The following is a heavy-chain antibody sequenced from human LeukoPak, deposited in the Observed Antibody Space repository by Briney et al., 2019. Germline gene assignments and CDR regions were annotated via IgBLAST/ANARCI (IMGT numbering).Heavy chain of an antibody. J-gene: IGHJ4*02. Sequence: GGSLRLSCAASGFTFSSYAMSWVRQAPGKGLEWVSAISGSGGSTYYADSVKGRFTISRDDSKNTLYLQMNSLRAEDTAVYYCATPKETYDSSGYCDWGQGTLVTVSS. CDR2: ISGSGGST. D-gene: IGHD3-22*01. CDR1: GFTFSSYA. V-gene: IGHV3-23*01. CDR3: ATPKETYDSSGYCD.